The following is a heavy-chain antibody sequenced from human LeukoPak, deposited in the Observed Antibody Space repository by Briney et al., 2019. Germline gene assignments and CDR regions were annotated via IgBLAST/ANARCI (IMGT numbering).Heavy chain of an antibody. CDR1: GYTFTSYD. CDR2: MNPNSGNT. D-gene: IGHD3-22*01. V-gene: IGHV1-8*03. J-gene: IGHJ3*02. CDR3: ATLFNYYDSSGYYYDSKSDAFDI. Sequence: GASVKVSCKASGYTFTSYDINWVRQATGQGLEWMGWMNPNSGNTGYAQKFQGRVTITRNTSISTAYMELSSLRSEDTAVYYCATLFNYYDSSGYYYDSKSDAFDIWGQGTMVTVSS.